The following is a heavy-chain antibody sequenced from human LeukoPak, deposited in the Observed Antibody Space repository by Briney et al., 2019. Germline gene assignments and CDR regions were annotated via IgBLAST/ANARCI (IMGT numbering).Heavy chain of an antibody. Sequence: GGSLRHSCAASGFTLSSYAMSWVRQAPGKGLEWVSAISGSGGSTYYADSVKGRFTISRDTSKNTLYLQMNSLRAEDTAVYYCAKDKSSEYVDFFDYWGQGTLVTVSS. CDR1: GFTLSSYA. D-gene: IGHD6-19*01. V-gene: IGHV3-23*01. CDR3: AKDKSSEYVDFFDY. CDR2: ISGSGGST. J-gene: IGHJ4*02.